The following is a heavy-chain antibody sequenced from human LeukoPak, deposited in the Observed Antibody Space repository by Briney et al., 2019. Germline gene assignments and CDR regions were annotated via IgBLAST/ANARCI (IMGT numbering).Heavy chain of an antibody. CDR3: ALTSGYCSSTSCYRVWFDP. CDR2: ISAYNGNT. J-gene: IGHJ5*02. D-gene: IGHD2-2*01. Sequence: GAAVTVSCKASGYSFTSYGISWVRRPPGQGLEGMGWISAYNGNTNYAQKLQGRVTMTTDTSTSTAYMELKSLRSDDTAVYYCALTSGYCSSTSCYRVWFDPWGQGTLVTVSS. V-gene: IGHV1-18*01. CDR1: GYSFTSYG.